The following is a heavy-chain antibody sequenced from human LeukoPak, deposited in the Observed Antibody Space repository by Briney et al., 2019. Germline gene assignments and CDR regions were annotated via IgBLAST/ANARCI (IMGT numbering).Heavy chain of an antibody. CDR1: GFTFDDYA. V-gene: IGHV3-9*01. J-gene: IGHJ6*02. Sequence: GRSLRLSCAASGFTFDDYAMHWVRQAPGKGLEWVSGISWNSGSIGYADSVKGRFTISRDNAKNSLYLQMNSLRAEDTALHYCAKDRGGRRYYGMDVWGQGTTVTVSS. CDR2: ISWNSGSI. CDR3: AKDRGGRRYYGMDV. D-gene: IGHD1-14*01.